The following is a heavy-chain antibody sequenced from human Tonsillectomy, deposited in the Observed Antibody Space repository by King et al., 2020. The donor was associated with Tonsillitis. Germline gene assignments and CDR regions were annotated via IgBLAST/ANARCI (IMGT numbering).Heavy chain of an antibody. Sequence: VQLVESGGGLVQPGGSLRLSCAASGFTVSSYSMNWVRQAPGKGLAWLSYIGSTGTTIFYADSVKGRFTISRDNAKNSLSLQMNSLRAEDTAVYYCARERGYSYGYSDYWGQGTLVTVSS. D-gene: IGHD5-18*01. CDR3: ARERGYSYGYSDY. J-gene: IGHJ4*02. CDR2: IGSTGTTI. CDR1: GFTVSSYS. V-gene: IGHV3-48*01.